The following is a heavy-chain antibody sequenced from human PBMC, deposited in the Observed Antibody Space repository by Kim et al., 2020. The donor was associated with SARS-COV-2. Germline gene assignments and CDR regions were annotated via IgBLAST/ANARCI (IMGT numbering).Heavy chain of an antibody. CDR2: INPSGGST. Sequence: ASVKVSCKASGYTFTSYYMHWVRQAPGQGLEWMGIINPSGGSTSYAQKFQGRVTMTRDTSTSTVYMELSSLRSEDTAVYYCAREYAPPGLNYDYVWAVKLFDPWGQGTLVTVSS. CDR3: AREYAPPGLNYDYVWAVKLFDP. CDR1: GYTFTSYY. D-gene: IGHD3-16*01. J-gene: IGHJ5*02. V-gene: IGHV1-46*01.